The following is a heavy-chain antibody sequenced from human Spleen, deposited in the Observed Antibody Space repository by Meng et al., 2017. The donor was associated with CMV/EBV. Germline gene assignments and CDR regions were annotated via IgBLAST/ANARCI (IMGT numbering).Heavy chain of an antibody. Sequence: GESLKISCAASGFTFDDYGMSWVRQAPGKGLEWVSGINWNGGSTGYADSVKGRFTISRDNAKNSLYLQMNSLRAEDTALYYCAREGDYDFWSGYYGFVYWGQGTLVTVSS. D-gene: IGHD3-3*01. CDR3: AREGDYDFWSGYYGFVY. V-gene: IGHV3-20*04. CDR1: GFTFDDYG. CDR2: INWNGGST. J-gene: IGHJ4*02.